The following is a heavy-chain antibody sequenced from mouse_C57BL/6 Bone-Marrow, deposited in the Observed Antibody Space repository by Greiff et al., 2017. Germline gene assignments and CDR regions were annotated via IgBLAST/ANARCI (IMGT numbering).Heavy chain of an antibody. D-gene: IGHD4-1*01. CDR3: ARNLGLDY. Sequence: QHQQQQPAAELVRPGTLEKLSCKACGYTSTSYWLHWVKQRPGQGLEWIGVIAPSDRYTNYNEKFKGKSTLTEDTSSSTAYMQLSSLTCEDTAVYYCARNLGLDYWGQGTTLTVSS. CDR1: GYTSTSYW. J-gene: IGHJ2*01. CDR2: IAPSDRYT. V-gene: IGHV1-59*01.